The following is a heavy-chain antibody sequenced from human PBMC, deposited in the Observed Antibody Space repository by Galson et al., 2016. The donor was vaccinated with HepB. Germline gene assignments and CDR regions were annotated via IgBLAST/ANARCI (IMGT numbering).Heavy chain of an antibody. J-gene: IGHJ4*02. CDR3: VKESQLGKDSYGPRFDY. D-gene: IGHD5-18*01. CDR1: GGTFSSYA. CDR2: IIPIFGTA. Sequence: SVKVSCKASGGTFSSYAISWVRQAPGQGLEWMGGIIPIFGTANYAQKFQDRVTLTADESTSTAYMELSSLRSEDTALYYCVKESQLGKDSYGPRFDYWGQGTLVTVSS. V-gene: IGHV1-69*13.